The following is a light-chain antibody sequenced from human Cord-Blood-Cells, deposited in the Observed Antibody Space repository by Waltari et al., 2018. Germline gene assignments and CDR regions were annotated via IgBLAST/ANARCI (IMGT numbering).Light chain of an antibody. CDR1: RSDVGGYTY. V-gene: IGLV2-14*01. J-gene: IGLJ1*01. Sequence: QSALTQPASVSGSPGQSITISSTGTRSDVGGYTYVSWYQQHPGKAPKLMIYEVSNRPSGVSNRFSGSKSGNTASLTISGLQAEDEADYYCSSYTSSSTLVFGTGTKVTVL. CDR2: EVS. CDR3: SSYTSSSTLV.